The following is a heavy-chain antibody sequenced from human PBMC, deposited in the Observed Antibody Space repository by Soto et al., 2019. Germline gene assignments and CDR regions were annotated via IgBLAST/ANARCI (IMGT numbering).Heavy chain of an antibody. CDR2: IYYSVNT. V-gene: IGHV4-39*01. J-gene: IGHJ4*02. CDR3: ASIAAPGTTHFDF. D-gene: IGHD6-13*01. Sequence: PSETLSLTCTVSGGSLGSSGYYWGWIRQSPGKGLEWIGNIYYSVNTFYNPSLKSRVTISVDTSKNQIYLHLSAVTAADTAIFYCASIAAPGTTHFDFWGQGTLVTVSS. CDR1: GGSLGSSGYY.